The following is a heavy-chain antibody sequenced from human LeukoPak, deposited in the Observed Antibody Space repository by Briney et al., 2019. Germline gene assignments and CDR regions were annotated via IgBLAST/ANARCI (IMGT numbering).Heavy chain of an antibody. CDR3: ARDIVMVVGSFYYGMDV. CDR1: GYTFASCG. CDR2: ISAYNGNT. V-gene: IGHV1-18*01. D-gene: IGHD2-15*01. J-gene: IGHJ6*02. Sequence: ASVKVSCKASGYTFASCGISWVRQAPGQGLEWMGWISAYNGNTNIAQNLQGRVTMTTDTSTSTAYMELRSLRSDDTAVYYCARDIVMVVGSFYYGMDVWGQGTTVTVSS.